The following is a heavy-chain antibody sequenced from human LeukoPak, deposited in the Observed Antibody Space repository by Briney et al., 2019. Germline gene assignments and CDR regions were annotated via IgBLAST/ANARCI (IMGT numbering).Heavy chain of an antibody. V-gene: IGHV3-7*01. D-gene: IGHD5-18*01. CDR2: IKQDGSEK. CDR3: ATRYSYGYGSFDY. Sequence: PGGSLRLSCAASGFTFSSYWMSWVRQAPGKGLEWVANIKQDGSEKYYVDSVKGRFTISTDNAKNSLYLQMNSLRAEDTAVYYFATRYSYGYGSFDYWGQGTLVTVSS. CDR1: GFTFSSYW. J-gene: IGHJ4*02.